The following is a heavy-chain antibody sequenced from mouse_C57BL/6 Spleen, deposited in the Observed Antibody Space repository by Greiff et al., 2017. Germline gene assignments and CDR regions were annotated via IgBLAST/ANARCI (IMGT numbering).Heavy chain of an antibody. V-gene: IGHV1-64*01. D-gene: IGHD1-1*01. CDR1: GYTFTSYW. J-gene: IGHJ2*01. Sequence: QVQLQQPWAELVKPGASVKLSCKASGYTFTSYWMHWVKQRPGQGLEWIGMIHPNSGSTNYNEKFKSKATLTVDKSSSTAYMQLSSLTSEDSAVYYCARDYGPYYFDYWGQGTTLTVSS. CDR3: ARDYGPYYFDY. CDR2: IHPNSGST.